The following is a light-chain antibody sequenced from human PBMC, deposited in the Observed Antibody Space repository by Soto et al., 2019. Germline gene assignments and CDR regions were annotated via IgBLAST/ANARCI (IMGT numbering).Light chain of an antibody. Sequence: QSALTQPASVSGSPGQSITISCTGTSSDVGGYNYVSWYQQHPGKAPKLMIYEVSNRPSGVSNRFSGSKSGNTASLTISGLQAEDEADYYCSSYTSSSTLAFGGGTKVTFL. CDR2: EVS. CDR3: SSYTSSSTLA. CDR1: SSDVGGYNY. V-gene: IGLV2-14*01. J-gene: IGLJ2*01.